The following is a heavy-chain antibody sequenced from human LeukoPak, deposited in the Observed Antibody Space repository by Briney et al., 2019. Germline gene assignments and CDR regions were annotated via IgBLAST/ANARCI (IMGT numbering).Heavy chain of an antibody. CDR3: VKDVNGDYDY. CDR1: GGPISNYY. CDR2: IYYSGTT. V-gene: IGHV4-59*01. Sequence: SETLSLTCTVSGGPISNYYWSWIRQIPGKGLEWIGNIYYSGTTNYNPSLKSRVTISVDTSKNQISLKLSSVTAADTAVYYCVKDVNGDYDYWGQGTLVTVSS. D-gene: IGHD4-17*01. J-gene: IGHJ4*02.